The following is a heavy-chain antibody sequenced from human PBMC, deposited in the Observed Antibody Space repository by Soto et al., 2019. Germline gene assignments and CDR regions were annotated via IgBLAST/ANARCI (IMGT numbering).Heavy chain of an antibody. CDR2: INHSGST. D-gene: IGHD3-10*01. Sequence: SETLSLTCAVYGVSFSGYYWSWIRQPPGKGLEWIGEINHSGSTNYNPSLKSRVTISVDTSKNQFSLKLSSVTAADTAVYYCARVGIVDTMVRGVIASYYYYGMDVWGQGTTVTVSS. CDR1: GVSFSGYY. CDR3: ARVGIVDTMVRGVIASYYYYGMDV. V-gene: IGHV4-34*01. J-gene: IGHJ6*02.